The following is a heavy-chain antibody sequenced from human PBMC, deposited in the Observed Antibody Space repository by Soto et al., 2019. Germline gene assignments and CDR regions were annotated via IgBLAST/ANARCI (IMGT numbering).Heavy chain of an antibody. D-gene: IGHD2-21*01. CDR1: GFTFSSYW. J-gene: IGHJ3*02. Sequence: EVQLVESGGGLVQPGGSLRLSCAASGFTFSSYWMSWVRQAPGKGLEWVANIKQDGSEKYYVDSVKGRFTISRDNAKNSLYLQMNSLRAEDTAVYYCARDYSPFFGTDAFDIWGQGTMVTVSS. CDR2: IKQDGSEK. CDR3: ARDYSPFFGTDAFDI. V-gene: IGHV3-7*01.